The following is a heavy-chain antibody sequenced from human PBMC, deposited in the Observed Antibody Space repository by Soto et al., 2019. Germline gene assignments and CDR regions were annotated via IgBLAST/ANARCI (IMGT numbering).Heavy chain of an antibody. CDR1: GGSISSSSYY. D-gene: IGHD1-1*01. CDR3: ARRGRRVGTVFDP. CDR2: IYYSGST. V-gene: IGHV4-39*01. J-gene: IGHJ5*02. Sequence: ETLSLTCTVSGGSISSSSYYWGWIRQPPGKGLEWIGSIYYSGSTYYNPSLKSRVTISVDTSKNQFSLKLSSVTAADTAVYYCARRGRRVGTVFDPWGQGTLVTVSS.